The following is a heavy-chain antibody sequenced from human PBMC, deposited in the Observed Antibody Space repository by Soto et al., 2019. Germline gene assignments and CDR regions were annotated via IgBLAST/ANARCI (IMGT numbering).Heavy chain of an antibody. CDR2: IYWDDDK. V-gene: IGHV2-5*02. Sequence: QITLKESGPTLVKPTQTLTLTCTFSGFSVSTSGVAVGWIRQPPGKALEWLALIYWDDDKRYTPSLKSRLTTPREPSKNQVVLTITNMHPVDTATYYCAHRSSSSHSYDSWGKGPLVIVSS. D-gene: IGHD2-15*01. J-gene: IGHJ5*01. CDR1: GFSVSTSGVA. CDR3: AHRSSSSHSYDS.